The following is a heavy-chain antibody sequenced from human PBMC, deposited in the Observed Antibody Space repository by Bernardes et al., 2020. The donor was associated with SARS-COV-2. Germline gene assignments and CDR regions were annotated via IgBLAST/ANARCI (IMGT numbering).Heavy chain of an antibody. CDR3: AKDNYYYDISLYGMDV. Sequence: GGSLRLSCAASGFTFSRYGMHWIRQAPGKGLEWVAVVSYDGSDKSYADSVGARFTVSRDNSKNTLYLQMDSLRAEDTAVYYCAKDNYYYDISLYGMDVWGQGTTVTVSS. V-gene: IGHV3-30*18. CDR1: GFTFSRYG. CDR2: VSYDGSDK. D-gene: IGHD3-22*01. J-gene: IGHJ6*02.